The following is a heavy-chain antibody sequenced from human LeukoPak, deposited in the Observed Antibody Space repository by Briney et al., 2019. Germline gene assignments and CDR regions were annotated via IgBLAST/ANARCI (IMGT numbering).Heavy chain of an antibody. D-gene: IGHD3-22*01. Sequence: ASVKVSCKVSGYTLTELSMHWVRQAPGKGLEWMGGFDPEDGETIYAQKFQGRVTMTEDTYTDTAYMELSSLRSEDTAVYYCATEIEKYYYDSSGYTDAFDIWGQGTMVTVSS. V-gene: IGHV1-24*01. J-gene: IGHJ3*02. CDR1: GYTLTELS. CDR2: FDPEDGET. CDR3: ATEIEKYYYDSSGYTDAFDI.